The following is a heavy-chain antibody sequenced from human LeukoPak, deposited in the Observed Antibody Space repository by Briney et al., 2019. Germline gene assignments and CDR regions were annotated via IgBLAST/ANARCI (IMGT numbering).Heavy chain of an antibody. J-gene: IGHJ6*02. CDR1: GGSISSGDYY. CDR2: IYYSGST. D-gene: IGHD5-18*01. Sequence: PSETLSLTRTVSGGSISSGDYYWSWIRQPPGKGLEWIGYIYYSGSTYYNPSLKSRVTISVDTSKNQFSLKLSSVTAADTAVYYCARQRGDTAMVTPYYYYGMDVWGQGTTVTVSS. V-gene: IGHV4-30-4*01. CDR3: ARQRGDTAMVTPYYYYGMDV.